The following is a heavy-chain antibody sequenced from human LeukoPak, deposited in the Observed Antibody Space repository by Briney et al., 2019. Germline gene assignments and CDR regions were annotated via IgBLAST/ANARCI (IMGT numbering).Heavy chain of an antibody. D-gene: IGHD3-16*01. Sequence: GGSLRLSCAASRFTFISYWMHWVRQAPGKGLVWVARIYNDGSRTNYADSVKGRFTISGDNAKSTLYLQMNSLRAEDTAVYYCARGDWESYFWDYWGLGTLVTASS. V-gene: IGHV3-74*01. CDR2: IYNDGSRT. CDR1: RFTFISYW. CDR3: ARGDWESYFWDY. J-gene: IGHJ4*02.